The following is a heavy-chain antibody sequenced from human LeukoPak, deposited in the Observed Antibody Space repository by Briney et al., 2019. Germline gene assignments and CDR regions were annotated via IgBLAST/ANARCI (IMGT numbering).Heavy chain of an antibody. J-gene: IGHJ4*02. CDR3: ARVPVAYYYDSSGYYTAPFDY. D-gene: IGHD3-22*01. Sequence: GGSLRLSCAASGFTLSSYWMSWVRQAPGKGLEWVANIKQDGSEKYYVDSVKGRFTISRDNAKNSLYLQMNSLRAEDTAVYYCARVPVAYYYDSSGYYTAPFDYWGQGTLVTVSS. CDR1: GFTLSSYW. CDR2: IKQDGSEK. V-gene: IGHV3-7*01.